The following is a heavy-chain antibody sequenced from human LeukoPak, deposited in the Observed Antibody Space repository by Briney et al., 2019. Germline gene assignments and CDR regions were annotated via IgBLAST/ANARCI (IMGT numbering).Heavy chain of an antibody. D-gene: IGHD2-2*03. CDR2: INAGNGNT. CDR3: ARDGYCSSTSCYVRTQRTINNWFDP. Sequence: ASVKVSCKASGYTFTSYAMHWVRQAPGQRLEWMGWINAGNGNTKYSQKFQGRVTITRDTSASTAYMELSSLGSEDTAVYYCARDGYCSSTSCYVRTQRTINNWFDPWGQGTLVTVSS. CDR1: GYTFTSYA. V-gene: IGHV1-3*01. J-gene: IGHJ5*02.